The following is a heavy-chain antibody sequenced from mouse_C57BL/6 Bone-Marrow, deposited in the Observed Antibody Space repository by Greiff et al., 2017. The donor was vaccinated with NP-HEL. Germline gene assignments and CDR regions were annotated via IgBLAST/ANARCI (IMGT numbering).Heavy chain of an antibody. CDR2: IDPNSGGT. J-gene: IGHJ3*01. D-gene: IGHD2-2*01. V-gene: IGHV1-72*01. CDR3: ASGYAWFAY. Sequence: VKLQESGAELVKPGASVKLSCKASGYTFTSYWMHWVKQRPGRGLEWIGRIDPNSGGTKYNEKFKSKATLTVDKPSSTAYMQLSSLTSEDSAVYYCASGYAWFAYWGQGTLVTVSA. CDR1: GYTFTSYW.